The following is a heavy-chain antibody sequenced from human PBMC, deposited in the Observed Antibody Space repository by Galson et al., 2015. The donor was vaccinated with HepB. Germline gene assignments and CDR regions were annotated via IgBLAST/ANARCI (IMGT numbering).Heavy chain of an antibody. Sequence: SLRLSCAASGFTVSSIYMSWVRQAPGKGLEWVSILYRNSDTDYADSVKGRFTISRDNSKNTLYLQMNTLRTEDTAMYYCARAYSSTWYSGLGYWGQGTLVTVSS. CDR1: GFTVSSIY. D-gene: IGHD6-13*01. V-gene: IGHV3-53*01. CDR3: ARAYSSTWYSGLGY. CDR2: LYRNSDT. J-gene: IGHJ4*02.